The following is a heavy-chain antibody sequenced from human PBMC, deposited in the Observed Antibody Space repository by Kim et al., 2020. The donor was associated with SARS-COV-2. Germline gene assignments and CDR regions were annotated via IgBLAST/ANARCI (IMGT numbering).Heavy chain of an antibody. Sequence: DYVAPVKGRFTISRDDSLNTAYLQMNSLKSEDTAVYYCTTAHYFDNTYDYWGQGTLVTVSS. CDR3: TTAHYFDNTYDY. J-gene: IGHJ4*02. D-gene: IGHD3-22*01. V-gene: IGHV3-15*01.